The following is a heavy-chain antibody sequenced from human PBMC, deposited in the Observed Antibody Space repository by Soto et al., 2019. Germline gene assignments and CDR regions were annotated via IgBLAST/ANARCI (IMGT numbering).Heavy chain of an antibody. CDR1: GFTFTNCV. Sequence: EVHLLESGGVLVQPGESLRLSCETSGFTFTNCVMTWVRQPPGKRLVWVSVITTNGHTDYADSVKGRFTISRDNSKNTVYLQMNSLRAEDTAIYYCAKGLLNGRWYAADWGQGTLVTVSS. V-gene: IGHV3-23*01. D-gene: IGHD6-13*01. J-gene: IGHJ4*02. CDR2: ITTNGHT. CDR3: AKGLLNGRWYAAD.